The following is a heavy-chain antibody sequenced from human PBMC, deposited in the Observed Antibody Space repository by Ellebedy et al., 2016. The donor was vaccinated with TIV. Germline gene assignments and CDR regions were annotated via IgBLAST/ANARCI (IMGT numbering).Heavy chain of an antibody. CDR3: ARDVEDTAIRTIFDY. CDR2: IWYDGSNK. CDR1: GFTFSSYG. V-gene: IGHV3-30*19. J-gene: IGHJ4*02. D-gene: IGHD5-18*01. Sequence: GESLKISCAASGFTFSSYGMHWVRQAPGKGLEWVAVIWYDGSNKYYADSVKGRFTISRDNSKNTLYLQMNSLRAEDTAVYYCARDVEDTAIRTIFDYWGQGTLVTVSS.